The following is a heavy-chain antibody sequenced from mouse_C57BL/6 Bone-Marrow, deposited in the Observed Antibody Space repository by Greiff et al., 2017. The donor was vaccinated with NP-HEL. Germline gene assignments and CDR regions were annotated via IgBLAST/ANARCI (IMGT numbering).Heavy chain of an antibody. CDR3: ARLPNWGYCDY. D-gene: IGHD4-1*01. CDR1: GFTFSSYT. J-gene: IGHJ2*01. V-gene: IGHV5-9*01. Sequence: EVMLVESGGGLVKPGGSLKLSCAASGFTFSSYTMSWVRQTPEKRLEWVATISGGGGNTYYPDSVKGRFTISRDNAKNTLYLQMSSLRSEDTALYYCARLPNWGYCDYWGQGTTLTVSS. CDR2: ISGGGGNT.